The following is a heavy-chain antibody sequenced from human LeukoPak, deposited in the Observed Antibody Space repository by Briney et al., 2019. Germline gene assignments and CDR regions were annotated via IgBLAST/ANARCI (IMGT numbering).Heavy chain of an antibody. Sequence: SGTLSLTCTVSGDSINTGDDYWGWIRQPPGRGLEWIGTIHYSGTTYYNPSLKSRVSISVETSKNHFSLKVTSVTAADTAVYYCAQGIAARPFDYWGQGTLVTVSS. CDR1: GDSINTGDDY. CDR2: IHYSGTT. CDR3: AQGIAARPFDY. V-gene: IGHV4-39*02. D-gene: IGHD6-6*01. J-gene: IGHJ4*02.